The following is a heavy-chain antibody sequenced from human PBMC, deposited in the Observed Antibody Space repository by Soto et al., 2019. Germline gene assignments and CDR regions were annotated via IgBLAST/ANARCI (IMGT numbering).Heavy chain of an antibody. CDR1: GYTFTSYY. D-gene: IGHD2-8*01. Sequence: GASVKVSCKASGYTFTSYYMHWVRQAPGQGLEWMGIINPSGGSTSYAQKFQGRVTMTRDTSTSTVYMELSSLRSEDTAVYYCAREWGYCTNGVCYRPYYSYGMDVWGQGTTVTVSS. J-gene: IGHJ6*02. CDR2: INPSGGST. CDR3: AREWGYCTNGVCYRPYYSYGMDV. V-gene: IGHV1-46*01.